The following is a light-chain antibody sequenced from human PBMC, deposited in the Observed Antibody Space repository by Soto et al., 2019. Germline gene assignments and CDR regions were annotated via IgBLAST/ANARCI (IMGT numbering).Light chain of an antibody. CDR1: QSVGIN. CDR2: GAS. Sequence: EIIMTQSPATLSVSPGERATLSCRASQSVGINLAWYQHKPGQAPRLLIYGASMRATGFPARFSGSGSGTDFTLTISALQPEDFAVYYCQQYNNWPRTFGGGTKVEIK. V-gene: IGKV3-15*01. CDR3: QQYNNWPRT. J-gene: IGKJ4*01.